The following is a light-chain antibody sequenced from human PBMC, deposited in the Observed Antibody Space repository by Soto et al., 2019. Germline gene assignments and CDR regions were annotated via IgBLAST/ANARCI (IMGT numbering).Light chain of an antibody. J-gene: IGKJ4*01. V-gene: IGKV3-11*01. CDR3: QHRREWPLP. Sequence: EIVLTQSPATLSLSPGERATLSCRASQSISSSLGWYQQKPGQAPRLLIYDASNRDTGIPARFSGSGSRTAFTLTISSLEPEDFAVYYCQHRREWPLPFGGGTKEEIK. CDR2: DAS. CDR1: QSISSS.